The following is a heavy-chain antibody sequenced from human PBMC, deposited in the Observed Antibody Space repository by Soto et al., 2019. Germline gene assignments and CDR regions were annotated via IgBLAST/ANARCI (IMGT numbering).Heavy chain of an antibody. CDR3: ARHVRGWQLMLDN. CDR1: GGSISSSSYY. CDR2: IYFSGST. V-gene: IGHV4-39*01. D-gene: IGHD6-13*01. J-gene: IGHJ4*02. Sequence: QLQLQESGPGLVKASETLSLSCTVSGGSISSSSYYWGWIRQPPGKGLEWIGSIYFSGSTHDNVSLTSRVTISVDSSRNQFSLKLRSVTATDTAVYYCARHVRGWQLMLDNWGQGSLVTVSS.